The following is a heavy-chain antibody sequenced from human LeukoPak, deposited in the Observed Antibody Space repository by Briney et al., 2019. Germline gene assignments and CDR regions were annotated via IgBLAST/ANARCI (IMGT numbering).Heavy chain of an antibody. CDR1: GFTFSSYW. D-gene: IGHD3-22*01. Sequence: GGSLRLSCAASGFTFSSYWMHWVRQAPGKGLVWVSRITSDGSSTTYADSVKGRFTISRDNSKNTLYLQMNSLRAEDTAVYYCARGYYDSSAYYPTYFDYWGQGTLVTVSS. CDR2: ITSDGSST. V-gene: IGHV3-74*01. CDR3: ARGYYDSSAYYPTYFDY. J-gene: IGHJ4*02.